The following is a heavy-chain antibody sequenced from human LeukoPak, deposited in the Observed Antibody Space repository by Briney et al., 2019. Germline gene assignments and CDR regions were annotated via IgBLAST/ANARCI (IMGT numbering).Heavy chain of an antibody. V-gene: IGHV4-39*01. D-gene: IGHD3-10*01. CDR3: ARLWFGAYYFDY. Sequence: LETLSLTCTVSGGSISSSSYYWGWIRQPPGKGLAWIGNIFYSGSTYYNPSLKSRVTISVDTSRSQFSLKLNSVTAADTAVYYCARLWFGAYYFDYWGQGTLVTVSS. CDR1: GGSISSSSYY. J-gene: IGHJ4*02. CDR2: IFYSGST.